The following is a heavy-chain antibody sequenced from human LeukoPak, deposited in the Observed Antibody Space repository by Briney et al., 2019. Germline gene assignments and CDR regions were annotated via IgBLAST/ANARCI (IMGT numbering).Heavy chain of an antibody. V-gene: IGHV1-2*02. Sequence: ASVKVSCKASGSTFTDYYMHWVRQAPGQGLEWMGWINPNSGGTNFAQKFQGRVTMTRDTSISTAYMELNRLRSDDTAVYYCVSGGSYYDYWGKGTLVTVSS. CDR3: VSGGSYYDY. D-gene: IGHD1-26*01. J-gene: IGHJ4*02. CDR2: INPNSGGT. CDR1: GSTFTDYY.